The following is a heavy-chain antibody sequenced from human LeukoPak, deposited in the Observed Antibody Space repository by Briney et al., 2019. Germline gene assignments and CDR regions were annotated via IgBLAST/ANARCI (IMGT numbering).Heavy chain of an antibody. D-gene: IGHD3-3*01. J-gene: IGHJ4*02. Sequence: SETPSLTCAVYGGSISGYYWTWIRQPPGKGLEWIGEINHSGSTNYNPSLKSRVTMSVDTSKNQFSLKLSSVTAADTAVYHCARGGTYYDFWSGDYWGQGTPVTVSS. V-gene: IGHV4-34*01. CDR1: GGSISGYY. CDR3: ARGGTYYDFWSGDY. CDR2: INHSGST.